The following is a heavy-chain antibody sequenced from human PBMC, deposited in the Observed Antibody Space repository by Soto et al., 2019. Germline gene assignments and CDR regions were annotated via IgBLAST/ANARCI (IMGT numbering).Heavy chain of an antibody. CDR1: GFTVSSNY. CDR2: IYSGGST. Sequence: GGSLSLSCAASGFTVSSNYMSWVRQAPGKGLEWVSVIYSGGSTYYADSVKGRFTISRHNSKNTLYLQMNSLRAEDTAVYYCARGRRIYLPPDAFDIWGQGTMVTVSS. CDR3: ARGRRIYLPPDAFDI. V-gene: IGHV3-53*04. D-gene: IGHD3-3*02. J-gene: IGHJ3*02.